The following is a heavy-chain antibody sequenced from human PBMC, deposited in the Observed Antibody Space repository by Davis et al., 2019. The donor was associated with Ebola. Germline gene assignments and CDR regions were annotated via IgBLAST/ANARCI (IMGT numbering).Heavy chain of an antibody. CDR3: ARDGNSAAIHYLDH. CDR1: GFTFSSYA. J-gene: IGHJ4*02. Sequence: GGSLRLSCAASGFTFSSYAMHWVRQAPGKGLEWVATISDDGSTKLYADSVKGRFTISRDNSKNALFLQMDSPRPEDTAVYYCARDGNSAAIHYLDHWCQGTLFTVSA. D-gene: IGHD2-2*02. CDR2: ISDDGSTK. V-gene: IGHV3-30-3*01.